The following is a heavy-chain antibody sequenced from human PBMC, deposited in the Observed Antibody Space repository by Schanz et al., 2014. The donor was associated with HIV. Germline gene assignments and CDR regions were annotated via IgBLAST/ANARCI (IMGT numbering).Heavy chain of an antibody. J-gene: IGHJ4*01. CDR3: ARGDFGGNSVDY. CDR1: GGSFRGYY. D-gene: IGHD2-21*02. Sequence: QVQLQQWGAGLLKPSETLNLTCAVYGGSFRGYYWTWIRQFPGVGLEWIGGVRHTGGTNYNPSLKSRVTMSRDTSKNQFSWKLNSVTAADTAVYFCARGDFGGNSVDYWGHGNLVTVSA. V-gene: IGHV4-34*01. CDR2: VRHTGGT.